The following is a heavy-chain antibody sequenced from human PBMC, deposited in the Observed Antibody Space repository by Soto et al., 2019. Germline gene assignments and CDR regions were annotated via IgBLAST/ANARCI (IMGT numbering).Heavy chain of an antibody. D-gene: IGHD4-17*01. CDR1: GGSLTSNSYY. J-gene: IGHJ4*02. V-gene: IGHV4-39*01. CDR3: ARRSTVTYDY. Sequence: SETLSLTCTVSGGSLTSNSYYWGWIRQPPGKGLEWIGSFYYSQSTYFNPSLKSRVTISVEASKNQYSLKLSAVTAADTAVYYCARRSTVTYDYWGQGILVTVSS. CDR2: FYYSQST.